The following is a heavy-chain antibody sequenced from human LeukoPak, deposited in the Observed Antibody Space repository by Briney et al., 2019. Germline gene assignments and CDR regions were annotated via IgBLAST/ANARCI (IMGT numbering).Heavy chain of an antibody. Sequence: ASVKVSCKASGYTFTDNYIHWVRQAPGQGLEWVGWINPNSGGTNYAQKFEGRVTMTRDTSINTGYMEMSRLTSDDTAVYYCARAHGSLRLYDFDYWGQGTLVTVSS. V-gene: IGHV1-2*02. CDR1: GYTFTDNY. J-gene: IGHJ4*02. CDR3: ARAHGSLRLYDFDY. CDR2: INPNSGGT. D-gene: IGHD2/OR15-2a*01.